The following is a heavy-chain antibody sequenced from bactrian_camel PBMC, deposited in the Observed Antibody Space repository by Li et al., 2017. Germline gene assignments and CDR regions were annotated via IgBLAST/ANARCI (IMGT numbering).Heavy chain of an antibody. Sequence: VQLVESGGGSVQAGGSLTLSCAVSGYTFSSYCMGWFRQAPGKEREGVVSIYIGDGSTYYGDSVKGRFTISEDSAKNTVYLQMNSLKPGDTAMCYCAATGGPCSWLGTDYAFRGQGTQVTVS. CDR1: GYTFSSYC. CDR3: AATGGPCSWLGTDYAF. CDR2: IYIGDGST. D-gene: IGHD2*01. J-gene: IGHJ6*01. V-gene: IGHV3S40*01.